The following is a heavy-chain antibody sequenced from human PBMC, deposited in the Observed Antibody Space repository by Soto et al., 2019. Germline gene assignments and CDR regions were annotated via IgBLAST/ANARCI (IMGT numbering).Heavy chain of an antibody. V-gene: IGHV4-30-4*02. J-gene: IGHJ3*02. Sequence: ASDTLSLTCTVSGGSISSGDYYWSWIRQPPGKGLEWIGYIYYSGSTYYNPSLKSRVTISVDTSKNQFSLKLSSVTAADTAVYYCAREYCSGGSCYLSDAFDIWDQGTMVTVSS. CDR1: GGSISSGDYY. CDR3: AREYCSGGSCYLSDAFDI. D-gene: IGHD2-15*01. CDR2: IYYSGST.